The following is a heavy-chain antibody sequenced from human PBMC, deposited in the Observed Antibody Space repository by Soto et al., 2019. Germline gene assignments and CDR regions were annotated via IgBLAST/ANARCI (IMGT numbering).Heavy chain of an antibody. Sequence: GGSLRLSCAASGFTFSSYGMHWVRQAPGKGLEWVAVISYDGSNKYYADSVKGRFTISRDNSKNTLYLQMNSLRAEDTAVYYCAKDRTGPWYDFWSGYYGIDYWGQGTLVTVSS. CDR3: AKDRTGPWYDFWSGYYGIDY. J-gene: IGHJ4*02. CDR1: GFTFSSYG. CDR2: ISYDGSNK. V-gene: IGHV3-30*18. D-gene: IGHD3-3*01.